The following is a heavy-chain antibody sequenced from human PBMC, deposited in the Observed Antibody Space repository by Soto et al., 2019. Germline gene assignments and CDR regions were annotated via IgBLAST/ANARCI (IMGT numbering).Heavy chain of an antibody. J-gene: IGHJ4*02. CDR2: IIPIFGTA. CDR3: ARGADYGDWYYFDY. Sequence: WASVKVSCKASGGTFSSYAISWVRQAPGQGLEWMGGIIPIFGTANYAQKFQGRVTITADKSTSTAYMELSSLRSEDTAVYYCARGADYGDWYYFDYWGQGTLVTVSS. CDR1: GGTFSSYA. D-gene: IGHD4-17*01. V-gene: IGHV1-69*06.